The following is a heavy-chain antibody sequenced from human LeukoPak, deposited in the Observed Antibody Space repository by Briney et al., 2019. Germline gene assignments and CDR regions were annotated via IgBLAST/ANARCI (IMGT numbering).Heavy chain of an antibody. Sequence: EASVKVSCKASGYTFTGYYMHWVRQAPGQGLEWMGRINPNSGGTNYAQKFQGRVAMTRDTSISTAYMELSRLRSDDTAVYYCARLSIAVAGTDYWGQGTLATVSS. J-gene: IGHJ4*02. V-gene: IGHV1-2*06. CDR3: ARLSIAVAGTDY. CDR1: GYTFTGYY. CDR2: INPNSGGT. D-gene: IGHD6-19*01.